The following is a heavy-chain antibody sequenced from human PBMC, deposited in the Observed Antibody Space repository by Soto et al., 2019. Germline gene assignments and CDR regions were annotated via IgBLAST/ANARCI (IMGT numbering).Heavy chain of an antibody. J-gene: IGHJ6*02. CDR1: GFTVSSNY. V-gene: IGHV3-53*01. CDR2: IYSGGST. CDR3: ARDRYYGSGSYYSKLNVYYYYGMDV. Sequence: QSGGSLRLSCAASGFTVSSNYMSWVRQAPGKGLEWVSVIYSGGSTYYADSVKGRFTISRDNSKNTLYLQMNSLRAEDTAVYYCARDRYYGSGSYYSKLNVYYYYGMDVWGQGTTVTVSS. D-gene: IGHD3-10*01.